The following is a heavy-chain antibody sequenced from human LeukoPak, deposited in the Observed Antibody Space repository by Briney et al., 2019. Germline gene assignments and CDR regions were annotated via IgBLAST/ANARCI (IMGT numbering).Heavy chain of an antibody. CDR1: GFTFSSSW. CDR3: ARYGLTEALDF. V-gene: IGHV3-7*01. J-gene: IGHJ4*02. D-gene: IGHD2-21*02. CDR2: IKPDGSEK. Sequence: GGSLRLSCAASGFTFSSSWMSWVRQAPGKWLEWVANIKPDGSEKFHVDSVKGRFTISRDNSKSSLSLQMNSLRAEDTAVYYCARYGLTEALDFWGQGTLVTVSS.